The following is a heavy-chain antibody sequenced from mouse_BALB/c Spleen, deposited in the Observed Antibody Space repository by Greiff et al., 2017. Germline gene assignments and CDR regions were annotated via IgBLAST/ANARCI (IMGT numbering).Heavy chain of an antibody. V-gene: IGHV5-4*02. CDR2: ISDGGSYT. CDR1: GFTFSDYY. Sequence: DVQLVESGGGLVKPGGSLKLSCAASGFTFSDYYMYWVRQTPEKRLEWVATISDGGSYTYYPDSVKGRFTISRDNAKNNLYLQMSSLKSEDTAMYYCARALNYYAMDYWGQGTSVTVSS. J-gene: IGHJ4*01. CDR3: ARALNYYAMDY.